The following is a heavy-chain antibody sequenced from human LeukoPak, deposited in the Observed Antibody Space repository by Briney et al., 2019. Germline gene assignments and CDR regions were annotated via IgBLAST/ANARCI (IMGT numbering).Heavy chain of an antibody. CDR3: AREITGGYSYGPRGFDY. V-gene: IGHV4-31*03. D-gene: IGHD5-18*01. Sequence: PSQTLSLTCTVSGGSISSGGYYWSWNRQHPGKGLEWIGYIYYSGSTYYNPSLKSRVTISVDTSKNQFSLKLSSVTAADTAVYYCAREITGGYSYGPRGFDYWGQGTLVTVSS. CDR1: GGSISSGGYY. J-gene: IGHJ4*02. CDR2: IYYSGST.